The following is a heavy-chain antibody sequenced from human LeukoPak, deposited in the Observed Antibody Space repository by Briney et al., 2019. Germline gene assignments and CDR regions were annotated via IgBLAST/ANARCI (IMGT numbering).Heavy chain of an antibody. CDR2: IYTSGST. CDR1: GGSISSYY. J-gene: IGHJ6*03. Sequence: SETLSLNCTVSGGSISSYYWSWIRQPAGKGLEWIGRIYTSGSTNYNPSLKSRVTISVDTSKNQFSLKLSSVTAADTAVYYCARVASDYYYYYMDVWGKGTTVTVSS. CDR3: ARVASDYYYYYMDV. V-gene: IGHV4-4*07.